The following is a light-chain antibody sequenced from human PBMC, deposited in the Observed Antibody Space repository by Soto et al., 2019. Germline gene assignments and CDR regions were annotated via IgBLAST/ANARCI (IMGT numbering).Light chain of an antibody. V-gene: IGKV1-5*03. CDR2: KAS. CDR3: QQYET. Sequence: DIQMTQSPSTLSASVGDRGTITCRASQSISIWLAWYQQKPVTAPRLLIYKASSLESGVPSRFSGSRSGTEFTLTISSLQPDDFATYYCQQYETFGQGTKVEVK. CDR1: QSISIW. J-gene: IGKJ1*01.